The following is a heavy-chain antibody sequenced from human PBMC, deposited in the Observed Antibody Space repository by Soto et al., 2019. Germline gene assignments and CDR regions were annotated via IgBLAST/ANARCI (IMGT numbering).Heavy chain of an antibody. CDR1: GFPSSTYA. D-gene: IGHD2-21*02. CDR3: TKSDXCGGGACYTGTYYYFDV. J-gene: IGHJ2*01. CDR2: ISESGHHT. V-gene: IGHV3-23*01. Sequence: PGGSLRLSCAASGFPSSTYALNWVRQAPGKGPEWVSTISESGHHTHYADSVKGRFTISRDKSKNTLSLQMNSLRVDDTAIYYCTKSDXCGGGACYTGTYYYFDVWGRGTLVTVSS.